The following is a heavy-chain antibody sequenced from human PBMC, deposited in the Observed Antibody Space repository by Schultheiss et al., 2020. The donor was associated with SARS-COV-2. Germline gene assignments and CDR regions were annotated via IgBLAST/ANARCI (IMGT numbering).Heavy chain of an antibody. V-gene: IGHV5-51*01. CDR3: ARLGIAARQSFGRAYY. CDR2: IYPGDSDT. Sequence: ESLKISCKGSGYSFTSYWIGWVRQMPGKGLEWMGIIYPGDSDTRYSPSFQGQVTISADKSISTAYMQWSSLKASDTAMYYCARLGIAARQSFGRAYYWGQGTLVTVSS. CDR1: GYSFTSYW. D-gene: IGHD6-6*01. J-gene: IGHJ4*02.